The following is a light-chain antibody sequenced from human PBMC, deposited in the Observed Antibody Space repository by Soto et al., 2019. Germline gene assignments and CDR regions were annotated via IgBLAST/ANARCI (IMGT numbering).Light chain of an antibody. J-gene: IGKJ4*01. CDR1: QTVTGNQ. V-gene: IGKV3D-20*01. CDR3: QLYSSSPQT. CDR2: HAS. Sequence: TVLTQSPATLSLSPGERATLSCGASQTVTGNQLAWYQQKPGLAPRLLIFHASTRAAGIPDRFSGSGSGTDFTLTISGLEAEDFAVYYCQLYSSSPQTFCGGTKVELK.